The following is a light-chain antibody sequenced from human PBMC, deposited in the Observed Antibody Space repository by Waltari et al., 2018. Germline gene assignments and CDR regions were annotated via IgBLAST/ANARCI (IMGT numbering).Light chain of an antibody. CDR2: DVN. CDR3: SSYTASSTVV. CDR1: NSDIGASNL. Sequence: QSALTQPASVSGAPGQSIPLARTGTNSDIGASNLVSWYQQHPANTPHLFIYDVNARPSGVSHRFSGSKSGNTASLTISGLQAEDEADYYCSSYTASSTVVFGGGTKLTVL. V-gene: IGLV2-14*03. J-gene: IGLJ2*01.